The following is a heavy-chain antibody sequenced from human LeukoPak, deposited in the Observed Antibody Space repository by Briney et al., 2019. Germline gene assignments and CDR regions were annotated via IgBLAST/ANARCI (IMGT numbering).Heavy chain of an antibody. CDR2: ISDDVNNK. V-gene: IGHV3-30-3*01. D-gene: IGHD2-15*01. CDR3: ARDRWPLGYYYGMDV. CDR1: GFTFSSYT. J-gene: IGHJ6*02. Sequence: GTSLRLSCAASGFTFSSYTMHWVRQAPGKGLEWVAVISDDVNNKHYADSVKGRFTISRDNSKNTLYLQMNSLRAEDTAVYYCARDRWPLGYYYGMDVWGQGTTVTVSS.